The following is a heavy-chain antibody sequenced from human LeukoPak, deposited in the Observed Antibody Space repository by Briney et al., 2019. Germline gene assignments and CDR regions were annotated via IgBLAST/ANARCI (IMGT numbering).Heavy chain of an antibody. CDR2: IYYGGST. V-gene: IGHV4-39*01. J-gene: IGHJ3*02. D-gene: IGHD3-22*01. CDR1: GGSISSSSYH. CDR3: ARLGDYYDSSGYFDAFDI. Sequence: SETLSLTCTVSGGSISSSSYHWGWIRQPPGKGLEWIGTIYYGGSTYYNSSLKSRVTISVDTSKKQFSLKLTSVTAADAAVYYCARLGDYYDSSGYFDAFDIWGQGTMVTVFS.